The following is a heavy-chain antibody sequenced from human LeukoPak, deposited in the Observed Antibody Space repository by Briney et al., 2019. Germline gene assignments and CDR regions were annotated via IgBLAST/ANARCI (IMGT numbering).Heavy chain of an antibody. J-gene: IGHJ4*02. CDR2: IYPGDSDT. CDR1: GYTFTNYW. CDR3: ARPRGYSYGFDY. D-gene: IGHD5-18*01. Sequence: GESLKISCKASGYTFTNYWIGWVRQMPGKGLEWMGIIYPGDSDTRYSPSFRGQVIISADKSIRTAYLQWTSLKASDTAMYYCARPRGYSYGFDYWGQGTLVTVSS. V-gene: IGHV5-51*01.